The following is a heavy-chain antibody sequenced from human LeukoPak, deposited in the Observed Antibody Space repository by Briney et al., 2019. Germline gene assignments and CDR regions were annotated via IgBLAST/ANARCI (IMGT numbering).Heavy chain of an antibody. D-gene: IGHD3-3*01. CDR3: AKGVFGVNRAFDY. J-gene: IGHJ4*02. CDR2: ISESGSGT. Sequence: GGSLRLSCEASGFTFNTCAMSWVRQAPGKGLEWVSAISESGSGTYYADSVKGRFTISRDSSKNTLYLQMNSLRVDDTALYYCAKGVFGVNRAFDYWGQGTLVTVSS. CDR1: GFTFNTCA. V-gene: IGHV3-23*01.